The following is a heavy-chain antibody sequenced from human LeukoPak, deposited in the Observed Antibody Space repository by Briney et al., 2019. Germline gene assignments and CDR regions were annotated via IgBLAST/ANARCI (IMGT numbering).Heavy chain of an antibody. CDR2: SYYSGST. V-gene: IGHV4-59*08. Sequence: SEALSLTCTVSGGSINTYFWSWIRQSPEKGLEWIGSSYYSGSTNSNPSLRSRLTLSIDTSKNQFSLELRSVTAADTAIYYCARLDGVGEFLDYWSQGTLVTVSS. J-gene: IGHJ4*02. CDR1: GGSINTYF. CDR3: ARLDGVGEFLDY. D-gene: IGHD3-10*01.